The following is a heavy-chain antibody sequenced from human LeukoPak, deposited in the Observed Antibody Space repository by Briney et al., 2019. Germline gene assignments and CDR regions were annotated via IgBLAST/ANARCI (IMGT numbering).Heavy chain of an antibody. CDR2: IYTSGST. J-gene: IGHJ4*02. Sequence: SETLSLTCTVSGGSISSGSYYWSWIRQPAGKGLEWIGRIYTSGSTNYNPSLKSRVTISVDTSKNQFSLKLSSVTAADTAVYYCARDLQTGNFDYWGQGTLVTVSS. V-gene: IGHV4-61*02. CDR3: ARDLQTGNFDY. CDR1: GGSISSGSYY.